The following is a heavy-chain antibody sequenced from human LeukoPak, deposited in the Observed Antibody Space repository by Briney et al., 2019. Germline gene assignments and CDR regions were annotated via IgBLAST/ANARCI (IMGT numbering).Heavy chain of an antibody. CDR2: LYYGENS. CDR1: GGSISIISSSTYY. CDR3: ARRLPTAAADTRGYFDY. Sequence: SETLSLTCTVSGGSISIISSSTYYWGWIRQAPGKGLEWIGSLYYGENSHYNPSLKSRATLSVDTSNNQFSLKLTSVTAADAAVYFCARRLPTAAADTRGYFDYWGQGTVVTVSS. J-gene: IGHJ4*02. V-gene: IGHV4-39*01. D-gene: IGHD6-25*01.